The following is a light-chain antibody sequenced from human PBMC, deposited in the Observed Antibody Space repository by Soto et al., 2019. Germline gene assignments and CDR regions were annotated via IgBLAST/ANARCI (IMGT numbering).Light chain of an antibody. J-gene: IGLJ2*01. CDR1: SGHSSYA. V-gene: IGLV4-69*01. CDR3: QSWGTGIQV. CDR2: LNSDGSH. Sequence: QLVLTQSPSASASLGASVKLTCTLSSGHSSYAIAWHQQQPEKGTRYLMKLNSDGSHSKGDGIPDRFSGSSSGAERYLTISSLQSEDEAEYYCQSWGTGIQVFGGGTKLTV.